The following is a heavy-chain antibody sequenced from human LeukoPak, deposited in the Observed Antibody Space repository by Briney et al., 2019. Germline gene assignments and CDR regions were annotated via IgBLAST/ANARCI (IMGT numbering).Heavy chain of an antibody. CDR1: GYTFTSYG. CDR3: AREQITILMRHWFDP. V-gene: IGHV1-18*01. J-gene: IGHJ5*02. D-gene: IGHD3-3*01. CDR2: ISAYNGNT. Sequence: ASVKVSCKASGYTFTSYGISWVRQAPGQGLEWMGWISAYNGNTNYAQKLQGRVTMTTDTSTSTAYMELRSLRSDDTAVYYCAREQITILMRHWFDPWGQGTLVTVSS.